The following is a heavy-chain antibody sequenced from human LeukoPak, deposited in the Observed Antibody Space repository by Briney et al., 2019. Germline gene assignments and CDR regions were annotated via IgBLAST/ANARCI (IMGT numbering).Heavy chain of an antibody. CDR3: AKVLVRWAFDI. CDR2: ISGSDETT. J-gene: IGHJ3*02. Sequence: GGSLGLSCAASGFTFSSYAMSWVRQAPGKGLEWVSGISGSDETTYADSVKGRFTISRDNSENTLYLQMNSLRAEDTAVYYCAKVLVRWAFDIWGQGTMVTVSS. D-gene: IGHD5-24*01. V-gene: IGHV3-23*01. CDR1: GFTFSSYA.